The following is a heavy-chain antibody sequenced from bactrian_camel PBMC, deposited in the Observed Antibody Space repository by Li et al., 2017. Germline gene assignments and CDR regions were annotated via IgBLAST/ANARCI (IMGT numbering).Heavy chain of an antibody. CDR3: ATVSSVWKRCDGGVAFDQ. V-gene: IGHV3S9*01. CDR1: GFISSNHC. Sequence: HVQLVESGGGSVQVGESLIISCAASGFISSNHCVAWFREGPGKEREGVAVIDGDDSLGYDPSVQGRFTISRDSETNILYLQMTDLKPEDTGTYYCATVSSVWKRCDGGVAFDQWGPGTQVTVS. D-gene: IGHD3*01. J-gene: IGHJ4*01. CDR2: IDGDDSL.